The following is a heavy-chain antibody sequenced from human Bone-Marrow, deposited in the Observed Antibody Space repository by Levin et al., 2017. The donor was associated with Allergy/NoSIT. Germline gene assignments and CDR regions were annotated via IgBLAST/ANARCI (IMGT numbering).Heavy chain of an antibody. CDR3: ARAPRAVVTARYFDF. J-gene: IGHJ4*02. D-gene: IGHD2-15*01. CDR2: VSHLGIS. V-gene: IGHV4-59*01. CDR1: GGSLNLYY. Sequence: KSSETLSLTCKVSGGSLNLYYWNWIRQSPGKGLEWIGLVSHLGISTYSPSLKSRVTMSVDTSKNQVSLRLNSVTAADTAVYYCARAPRAVVTARYFDFWGQGSLVTVSP.